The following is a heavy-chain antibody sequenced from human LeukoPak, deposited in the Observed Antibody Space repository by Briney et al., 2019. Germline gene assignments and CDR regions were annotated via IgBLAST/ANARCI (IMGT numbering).Heavy chain of an antibody. CDR3: ARRGRSSSNFVF. CDR2: IDPTDSYT. D-gene: IGHD6-6*01. V-gene: IGHV5-10-1*01. J-gene: IGHJ4*02. Sequence: GESLKISCKGSGYIFTSYWITWVRQMPGKGLEWMGMIDPTDSYTNYSPSFQGHVTISTDKSISTAYLQWSSLKASDTAIYYCARRGRSSSNFVFWGQGTLVTVSS. CDR1: GYIFTSYW.